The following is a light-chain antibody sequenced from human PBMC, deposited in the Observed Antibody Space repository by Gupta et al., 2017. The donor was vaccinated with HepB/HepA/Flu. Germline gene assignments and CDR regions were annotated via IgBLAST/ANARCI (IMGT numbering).Light chain of an antibody. Sequence: QSALTQPRSVSGSPGQSVTISCAGTSSDVGGYNYVSWYQQFPAKAPKLIIYDVSKRPAGVPVRFSVSKSGNTASLTISGLQTEDEADYYCCSDAGADTWVFGGGTKLTVL. J-gene: IGLJ3*02. CDR3: CSDAGADTWV. CDR1: SSDVGGYNY. V-gene: IGLV2-11*01. CDR2: DVS.